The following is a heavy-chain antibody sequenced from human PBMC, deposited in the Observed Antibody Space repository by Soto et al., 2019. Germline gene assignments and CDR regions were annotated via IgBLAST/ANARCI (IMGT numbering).Heavy chain of an antibody. J-gene: IGHJ4*02. CDR1: GFTFTRYS. CDR2: ISSTTNYI. CDR3: AREEGSGYYYDY. Sequence: WGSLRLSYAASGFTFTRYSMNWVRQAPGKGLEWVSSISSTTNYIYYGDSMKGRFTISRDNAKNSLYLEMNSLRAEETAVYYCAREEGSGYYYDYWGQGTLVTVSS. D-gene: IGHD3-22*01. V-gene: IGHV3-21*06.